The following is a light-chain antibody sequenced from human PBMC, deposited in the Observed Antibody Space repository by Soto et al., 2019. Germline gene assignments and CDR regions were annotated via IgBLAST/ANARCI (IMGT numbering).Light chain of an antibody. CDR1: NSAVGGYNY. V-gene: IGLV2-14*01. CDR3: SSYTSTSTYV. J-gene: IGLJ1*01. CDR2: DVS. Sequence: SVLTLPASVSGSAGQSITISSTGTNSAVGGYNYVSWYQQHPGKAPKLMIPDVSNRPSGVSDRFSGSKSGNTASLTISGLQAEDEADYYCSSYTSTSTYVFGSGTKVTVL.